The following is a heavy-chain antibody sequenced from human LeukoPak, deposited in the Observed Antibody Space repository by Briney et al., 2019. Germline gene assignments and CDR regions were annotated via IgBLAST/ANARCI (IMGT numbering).Heavy chain of an antibody. J-gene: IGHJ4*02. D-gene: IGHD3-22*01. Sequence: GGSLRLSCVASGSTLGHYSVRWVRQATGKGVEGVSGIIGNGGRTFYVDSVKGRFTVSRDNSKNTLYLQMNSLRAEDTAAYYCAKQSSGYLWFFDYWGQGTLVTVSS. CDR1: GSTLGHYS. CDR2: IIGNGGRT. CDR3: AKQSSGYLWFFDY. V-gene: IGHV3-23*01.